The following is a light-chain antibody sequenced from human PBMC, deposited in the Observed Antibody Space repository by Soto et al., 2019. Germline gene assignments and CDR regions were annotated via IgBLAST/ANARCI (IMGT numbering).Light chain of an antibody. CDR2: ENS. V-gene: IGLV1-51*01. CDR3: ATCNTSLSGAG. Sequence: QSVLTQPPSVSAAPGQKVTISCSGTRSNIGVNYVSWYQQHVPGTVPKLLSYENSQRPSGIPDRFSASKSGTTATLAITGLHAGDEADYYCATCNTSLSGAGFGSGTKVTVL. J-gene: IGLJ1*01. CDR1: RSNIGVNY.